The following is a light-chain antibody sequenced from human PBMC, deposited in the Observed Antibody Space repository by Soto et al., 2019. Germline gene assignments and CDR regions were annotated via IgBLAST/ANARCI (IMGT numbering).Light chain of an antibody. V-gene: IGKV1-27*01. CDR1: QGISNY. J-gene: IGKJ5*01. CDR3: HKYNSGPIT. CDR2: AAS. Sequence: DIQMTQSPSSLSASVGDRVTITCRASQGISNYLAWYQQKPGKVTKLLIYAASTLQSGVHSRFSGSGSGTDFTLTISSLQTEDVATYYCHKYNSGPITFGQGTRLEIK.